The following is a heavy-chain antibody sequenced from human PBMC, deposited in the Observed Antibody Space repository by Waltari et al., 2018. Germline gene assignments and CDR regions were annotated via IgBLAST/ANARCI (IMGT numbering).Heavy chain of an antibody. V-gene: IGHV3-7*03. CDR2: IKQEASEK. CDR1: GFTFGSHW. CDR3: ARYDLRTPWDGMDV. J-gene: IGHJ6*02. D-gene: IGHD3-3*01. Sequence: DVHLVESGGGLVQPGGSLRLSCSASGFTFGSHWLSWVRQAPGKGLQYVASIKQEASEKYYLDSVKGRFTISRDNAENSLSLQMNSLRAEDTAIYYCARYDLRTPWDGMDVWGQGTTVTVSS.